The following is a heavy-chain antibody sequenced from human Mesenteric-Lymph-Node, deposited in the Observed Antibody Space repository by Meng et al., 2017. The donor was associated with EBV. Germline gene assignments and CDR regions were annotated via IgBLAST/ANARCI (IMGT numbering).Heavy chain of an antibody. CDR2: INHSGST. J-gene: IGHJ4*02. CDR1: GGSFSGYY. V-gene: IGHV4-34*02. Sequence: QGQLEQWGAGLLKPSETLSLPCAVYGGSFSGYYWSWIRQPPGKGLEWIGEINHSGSTNYNPSLKSRVTISVDTSKNQFSLKLSSVTAADTAVYYCARGEKGPIDYWGQGTLVTVSS. CDR3: ARGEKGPIDY.